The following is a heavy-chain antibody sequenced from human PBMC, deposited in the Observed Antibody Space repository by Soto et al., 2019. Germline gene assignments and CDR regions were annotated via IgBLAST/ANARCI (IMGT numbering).Heavy chain of an antibody. V-gene: IGHV3-21*01. CDR3: ARARGNDWYSDY. J-gene: IGHJ4*02. CDR1: GFTFSSYA. D-gene: IGHD5-12*01. CDR2: ITHSGTYV. Sequence: LRLSCAASGFTFSSYAMSWVRQAPGKGLEWVSSITHSGTYVYYADSVKGRFTISRDSASNSLFLQMTSLRAEDTAVYHCARARGNDWYSDYWGQGTLVTAPQ.